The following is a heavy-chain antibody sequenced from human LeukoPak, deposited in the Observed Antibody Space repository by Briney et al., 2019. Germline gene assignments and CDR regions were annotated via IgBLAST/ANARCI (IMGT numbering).Heavy chain of an antibody. CDR2: IYIDGTT. CDR1: GFTFSSSW. D-gene: IGHD6-13*01. J-gene: IGHJ4*02. Sequence: GGSLRLSCAASGFTFSSSWMSWVRQAPGKGLEWISVIYIDGTTYYADSVKGRFTISRDQANNTLYLQMNTLRDEDTAVYYCARGPRYSFYWGQGTLVSVSS. V-gene: IGHV3-53*01. CDR3: ARGPRYSFY.